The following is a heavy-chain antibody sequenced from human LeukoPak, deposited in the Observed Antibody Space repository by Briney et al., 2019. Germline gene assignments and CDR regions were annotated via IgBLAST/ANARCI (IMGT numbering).Heavy chain of an antibody. CDR3: ATSRRAYYYYMDV. J-gene: IGHJ6*03. V-gene: IGHV1-69*05. CDR2: IIPVFGTT. Sequence: GASVKVSCKASGDTVINYAISWVRQAPGQGLEWMGGIIPVFGTTNYAQNFQGRVTITTDESTSTAYMELSSLRSEDTAVYYCATSRRAYYYYMDVWGKGTTVTVSS. CDR1: GDTVINYA.